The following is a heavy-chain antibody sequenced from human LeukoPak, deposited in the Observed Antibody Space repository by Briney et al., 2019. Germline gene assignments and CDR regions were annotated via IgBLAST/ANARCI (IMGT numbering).Heavy chain of an antibody. V-gene: IGHV5-51*01. CDR2: IFAADSDN. J-gene: IGHJ1*01. Sequence: GESLKISCKASGYRFNAYWVAWVRQMPGKGLEWMGIIFAADSDNRYSPSFQGQVTISVDKSINTAYLQWSSLKASDTAMYYCARHRYFQLWGQGTLVTVSS. CDR3: ARHRYFQL. CDR1: GYRFNAYW.